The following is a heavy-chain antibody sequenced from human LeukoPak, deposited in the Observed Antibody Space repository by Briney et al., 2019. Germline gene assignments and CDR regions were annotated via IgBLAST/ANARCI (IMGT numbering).Heavy chain of an antibody. Sequence: SETLSLTCTVSGGSISSSSYYWGWIRQPPGKGLEWIGSIYYSGSTYYNPSLKSRVTISVDTSKNQFSLKLSSVTAADTAVYYCARLKATVSIHAYFDSWGQGTLVTVSS. CDR3: ARLKATVSIHAYFDS. CDR1: GGSISSSSYY. CDR2: IYYSGST. V-gene: IGHV4-39*01. J-gene: IGHJ4*02. D-gene: IGHD4-17*01.